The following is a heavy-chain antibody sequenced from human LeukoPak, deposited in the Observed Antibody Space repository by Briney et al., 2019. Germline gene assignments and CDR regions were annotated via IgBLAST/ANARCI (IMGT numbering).Heavy chain of an antibody. V-gene: IGHV3-23*01. D-gene: IGHD3-22*01. CDR1: GFTFTSYA. Sequence: GGSLRLSCAASGFTFTSYAMSWVRQAPGKGLEWVSAISGSGGSAYYADSVKGRFTISGDNSKNTLYLQMNSLRAEDTAVYYCAKEKDSRGYFDYWGQGTLVTVSS. CDR2: ISGSGGSA. CDR3: AKEKDSRGYFDY. J-gene: IGHJ4*02.